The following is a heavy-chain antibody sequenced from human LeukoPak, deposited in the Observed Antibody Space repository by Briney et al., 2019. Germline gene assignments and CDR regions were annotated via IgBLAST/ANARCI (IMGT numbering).Heavy chain of an antibody. Sequence: QPGGSLRLSCAASGFTFSSYSMNWVRQAPGKGLEWVSAISGPGGSTYYADSVKGRFTISRDNARNTLSLQMNNLRAEDTAVYYCAKPIYSSTWPFGHWGQGSLVTVSS. D-gene: IGHD6-13*01. CDR1: GFTFSSYS. J-gene: IGHJ4*02. V-gene: IGHV3-23*01. CDR2: ISGPGGST. CDR3: AKPIYSSTWPFGH.